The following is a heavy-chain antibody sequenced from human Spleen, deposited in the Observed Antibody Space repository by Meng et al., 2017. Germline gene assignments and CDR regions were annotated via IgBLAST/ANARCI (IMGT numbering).Heavy chain of an antibody. Sequence: LRLSCTVSGGSISSGHYWSWIRQYPGKGLEWIGYNYNIGGTHYSPSLKSRVTISVDTSKNQFSLKLSSVTAADTAVYYCARAHDSQPPGFDAWGQGTLVTVSS. V-gene: IGHV4-31*03. D-gene: IGHD3-9*01. CDR3: ARAHDSQPPGFDA. CDR1: GGSISSGHY. J-gene: IGHJ4*02. CDR2: NYNIGGT.